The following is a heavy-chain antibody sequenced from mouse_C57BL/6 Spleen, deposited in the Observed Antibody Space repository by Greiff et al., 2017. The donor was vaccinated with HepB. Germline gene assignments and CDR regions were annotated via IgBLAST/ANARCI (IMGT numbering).Heavy chain of an antibody. Sequence: DVQLQESGPGLVKPSQSLSLTCSVTGYSITSGYYWNWIRQFPGNKLEWMGYISYDGSNNYNPSLKNRISITRDTSKNQFFLKLNSVTTEDTATYYCASGNYFDDWGQGTTLTVSS. CDR1: GYSITSGYY. CDR2: ISYDGSN. CDR3: ASGNYFDD. J-gene: IGHJ2*01. D-gene: IGHD1-1*02. V-gene: IGHV3-6*01.